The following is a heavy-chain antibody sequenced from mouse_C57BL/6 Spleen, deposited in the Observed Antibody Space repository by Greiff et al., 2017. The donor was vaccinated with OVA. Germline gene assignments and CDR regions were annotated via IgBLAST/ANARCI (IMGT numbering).Heavy chain of an antibody. J-gene: IGHJ2*01. Sequence: VQLQQPGAELVKPGASVKMSCKASGYTFTSYWITWVKQRPGQGLEWIGDIYPGSGSTNYNEKFKSKATLTVDTSSSTAYMQLSSLPSEDSAVYYCARRRVHGYDSDYWGQGTTLTVSS. CDR3: ARRRVHGYDSDY. D-gene: IGHD2-2*01. V-gene: IGHV1-55*01. CDR1: GYTFTSYW. CDR2: IYPGSGST.